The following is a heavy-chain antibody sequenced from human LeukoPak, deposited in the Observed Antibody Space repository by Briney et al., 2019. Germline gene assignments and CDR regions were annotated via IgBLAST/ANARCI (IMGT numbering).Heavy chain of an antibody. J-gene: IGHJ3*02. CDR3: AGKGIGVAGTANHDAFDI. D-gene: IGHD6-19*01. CDR1: GFTFTSSA. Sequence: ASVKVSCKASGFTFTSSAMQWGRQARGQRLEWIGWIIVSSGNTNYAQKFQERVTITRDMSTSTAYMELSSLRSEDTAVYYCAGKGIGVAGTANHDAFDIWGQGTMVTVSS. V-gene: IGHV1-58*02. CDR2: IIVSSGNT.